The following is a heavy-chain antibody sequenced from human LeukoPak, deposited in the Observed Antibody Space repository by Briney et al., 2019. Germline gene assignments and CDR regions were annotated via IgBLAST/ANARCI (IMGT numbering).Heavy chain of an antibody. CDR2: ISGSGDRT. D-gene: IGHD3-16*01. CDR3: AKAPGAYGGRAVDY. CDR1: GFTVSSYT. V-gene: IGHV3-23*01. Sequence: GVSLRLFCAASGFTVSSYTMSWVRQAQGKGLEWVSAISGSGDRTFYADSVKGRFTISRDNSKTTLYLQMNSLRVDDTAVYYCAKAPGAYGGRAVDYWGQGTLVTVSS. J-gene: IGHJ4*02.